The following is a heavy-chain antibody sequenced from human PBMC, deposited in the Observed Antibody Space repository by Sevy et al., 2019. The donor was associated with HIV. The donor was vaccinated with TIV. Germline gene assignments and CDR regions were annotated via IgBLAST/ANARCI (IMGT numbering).Heavy chain of an antibody. Sequence: GGSLRLSCATSEFTFSSYSMNWVRQAPGNGLEWVSSISGGGPYIYYADSVKGRFTISRDNAKNSLSLQMNSLRAEDTAVYYCARGTHDYGDYDRDAFDIWGQGTMVTVSS. CDR3: ARGTHDYGDYDRDAFDI. J-gene: IGHJ3*02. CDR1: EFTFSSYS. CDR2: ISGGGPYI. V-gene: IGHV3-21*01. D-gene: IGHD4-17*01.